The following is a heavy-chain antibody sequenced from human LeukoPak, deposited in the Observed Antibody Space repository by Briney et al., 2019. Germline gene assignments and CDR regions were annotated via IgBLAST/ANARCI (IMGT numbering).Heavy chain of an antibody. Sequence: GASLKISCKGSGYRFTSFWIAWVRQMPGKGLEWMGIIYPGDFDTIYSPSFQGQVTISADKSISTAYLQWSSLKASDTAMYYCARPVRYYDFWSGYYRDAFDIWGQGAMVTVSS. J-gene: IGHJ3*02. V-gene: IGHV5-51*01. CDR3: ARPVRYYDFWSGYYRDAFDI. CDR2: IYPGDFDT. D-gene: IGHD3-3*01. CDR1: GYRFTSFW.